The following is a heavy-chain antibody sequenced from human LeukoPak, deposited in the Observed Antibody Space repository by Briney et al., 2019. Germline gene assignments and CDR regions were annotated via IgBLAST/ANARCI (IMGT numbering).Heavy chain of an antibody. CDR3: AREAPCSSDDY. CDR1: GYTFTIYG. V-gene: IGHV1-18*01. Sequence: GASVKVSCKASGYTFTIYGISWVRQAPGQGLEWMGWISGYNGNTNYAQKFQGRVTMTTDTSTSTAYMELRSLKSDDTAVYYCAREAPCSSDDYWGQGTPVTVSS. CDR2: ISGYNGNT. D-gene: IGHD6-25*01. J-gene: IGHJ4*02.